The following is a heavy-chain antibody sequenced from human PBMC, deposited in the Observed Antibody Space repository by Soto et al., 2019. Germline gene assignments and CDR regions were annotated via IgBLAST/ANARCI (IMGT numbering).Heavy chain of an antibody. CDR3: ARGYCSGGSCNLNLGVAFDI. Sequence: ASVKVSCKASGYTFTSYGISWVRQAPGQGLEWMGWISAYNGNTNYAQKLQGRVTMTTDTSTSTAYMELRSLRSDDTAVYYCARGYCSGGSCNLNLGVAFDIWGQGTMVTVSS. J-gene: IGHJ3*02. D-gene: IGHD2-15*01. CDR2: ISAYNGNT. V-gene: IGHV1-18*01. CDR1: GYTFTSYG.